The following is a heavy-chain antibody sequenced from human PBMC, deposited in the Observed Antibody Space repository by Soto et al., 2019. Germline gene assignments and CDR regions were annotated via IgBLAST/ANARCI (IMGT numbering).Heavy chain of an antibody. Sequence: EVQLVETGGDLIQPGGSLRLSCAASGFTVSSDSMSWVRQAPGKGLEWISIIYSDNNTDYADSVKGRFSISRDTSKNILYLQINSLRAEDRGGYPCARHYSAMGVWGQGTRVTVSS. V-gene: IGHV3-53*05. CDR2: IYSDNNT. CDR3: ARHYSAMGV. J-gene: IGHJ6*01. CDR1: GFTVSSDS.